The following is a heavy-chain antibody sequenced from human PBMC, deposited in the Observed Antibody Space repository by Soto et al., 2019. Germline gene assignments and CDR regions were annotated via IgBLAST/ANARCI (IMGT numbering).Heavy chain of an antibody. CDR2: INPSVGST. D-gene: IGHD3-22*01. Sequence: ASVKVSCKASGYTFSDYYMHWVRQAPGQGLEWMGIINPSVGSTTYAQKFHGRVTMTRDTSANTVYMQLSSLRSEDTAVYYCARDHEDYYESSGYNDDFDIWGQGTMVTVSS. CDR1: GYTFSDYY. J-gene: IGHJ3*02. CDR3: ARDHEDYYESSGYNDDFDI. V-gene: IGHV1-46*01.